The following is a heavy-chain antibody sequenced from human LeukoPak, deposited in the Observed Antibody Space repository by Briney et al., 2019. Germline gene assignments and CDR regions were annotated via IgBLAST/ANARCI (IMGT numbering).Heavy chain of an antibody. D-gene: IGHD2-21*01. V-gene: IGHV1-2*02. CDR1: GYTFTDYY. J-gene: IGHJ4*02. CDR3: VSWAGGNSDVASFDY. CDR2: ITHKSGAT. Sequence: ASVKVSCKASGYTFTDYYIHWVRQAPGEEFEWMGWITHKSGATKFAQKFQGRVTLTMDTSIRTVYMELSNLISDDTATYYCVSWAGGNSDVASFDYWGQGTLVTVSS.